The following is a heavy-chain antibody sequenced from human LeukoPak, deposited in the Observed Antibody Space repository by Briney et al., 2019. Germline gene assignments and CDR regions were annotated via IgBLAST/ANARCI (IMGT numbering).Heavy chain of an antibody. D-gene: IGHD3-3*01. CDR3: ASQYYDFWSGYPNWFDP. CDR2: IYTSGST. Sequence: SETLSLTCTVSGGSISSGSYYWSWIWQPAGKGLEWIGRIYTSGSTNYNPSLKSRVTISVDTSKNQFSLKLSSVTAADTAVYYCASQYYDFWSGYPNWFDPWGQGTLVTVSS. V-gene: IGHV4-61*02. CDR1: GGSISSGSYY. J-gene: IGHJ5*02.